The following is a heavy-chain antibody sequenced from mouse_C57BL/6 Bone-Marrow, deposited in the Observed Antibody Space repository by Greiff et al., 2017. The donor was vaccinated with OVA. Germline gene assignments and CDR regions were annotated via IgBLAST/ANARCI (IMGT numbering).Heavy chain of an antibody. Sequence: EVKLMESGPELVKPGASVKISCKASGYSFTDYNMNWVKQSNGKSLEWIGVINPNYGTTSYNQKFKGKATLTVDQSSSTAYMQLNSLTSEDSAVYYCARWDYYSNYRAMDYWGQGTSVTVSS. D-gene: IGHD2-5*01. CDR2: INPNYGTT. J-gene: IGHJ4*01. CDR1: GYSFTDYN. V-gene: IGHV1-39*01. CDR3: ARWDYYSNYRAMDY.